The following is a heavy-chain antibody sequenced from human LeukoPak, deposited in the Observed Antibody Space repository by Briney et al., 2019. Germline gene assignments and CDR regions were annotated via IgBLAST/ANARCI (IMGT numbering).Heavy chain of an antibody. Sequence: QAGGSLRLSCTASGFSLSNYWMNWVRQAPGEGPEWVANVKQDGSQKYYLDSVKGRFTISRDNAKNSLYLQMNSLRPDDTAVYYCARGGGWDQLLFHYWGQGTLVTVSS. CDR3: ARGGGWDQLLFHY. D-gene: IGHD2-2*01. CDR2: VKQDGSQK. J-gene: IGHJ4*02. V-gene: IGHV3-7*01. CDR1: GFSLSNYW.